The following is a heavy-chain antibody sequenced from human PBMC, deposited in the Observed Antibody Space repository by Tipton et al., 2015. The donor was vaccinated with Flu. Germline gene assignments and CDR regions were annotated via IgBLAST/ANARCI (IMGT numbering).Heavy chain of an antibody. D-gene: IGHD3-10*01. CDR3: VRGSGSGIYGMDV. CDR1: GFLFRTYD. J-gene: IGHJ6*02. Sequence: CAASGFLFRTYDMHWVRQAAGKGLEWVSGIGHAGDTHYPASVKGRFTISRENAKNSLYLEMNSLSAGDTAVYYCVRGSGSGIYGMDVWGQGTTVTVSS. CDR2: IGHAGDT. V-gene: IGHV3-13*01.